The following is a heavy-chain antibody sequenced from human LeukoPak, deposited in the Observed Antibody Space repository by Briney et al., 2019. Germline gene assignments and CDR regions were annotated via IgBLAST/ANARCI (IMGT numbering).Heavy chain of an antibody. V-gene: IGHV3-23*01. CDR2: ISGSGGST. D-gene: IGHD3-3*01. Sequence: GGSLRLSCAASGFTFSSYAMSWVRQAPGKGLEWVSAISGSGGSTYYADSVKGRFTISRDNSKNTLYLQMNSLRAEDTAVYYCAKIRETYCDFWSGYRSRHGMDVWGQGTTVTVSS. J-gene: IGHJ6*02. CDR1: GFTFSSYA. CDR3: AKIRETYCDFWSGYRSRHGMDV.